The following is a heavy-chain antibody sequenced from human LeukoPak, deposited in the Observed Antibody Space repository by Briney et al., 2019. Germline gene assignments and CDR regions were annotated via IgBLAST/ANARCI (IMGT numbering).Heavy chain of an antibody. D-gene: IGHD2-2*01. V-gene: IGHV3-21*01. CDR2: ISSSSSYI. CDR3: AREGDIVVVPAGPADY. Sequence: GGSPRLSCAASGFTFSSYSMNWVRQAPGKGLEWVSSISSSSSYIYYADSVKGRFTISRDNAKNSLYLQMNSLRAEDTAVYYCAREGDIVVVPAGPADYWGQGTLVTVSS. CDR1: GFTFSSYS. J-gene: IGHJ4*02.